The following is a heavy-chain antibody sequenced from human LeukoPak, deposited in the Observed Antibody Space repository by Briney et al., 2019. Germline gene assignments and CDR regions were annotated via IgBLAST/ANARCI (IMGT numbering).Heavy chain of an antibody. D-gene: IGHD1-26*01. CDR1: GFIFSTYA. CDR3: ARDDIIVGATTLDY. V-gene: IGHV3-30*04. J-gene: IGHJ4*02. Sequence: GGSLRLCCEASGFIFSTYAMHWVRQAPGKGLEWLAVISSDGSNKYHVDSVKGRFTISRDNSKNTLYLEMDSARLGDTAVYYCARDDIIVGATTLDYWGQGTLVTVSS. CDR2: ISSDGSNK.